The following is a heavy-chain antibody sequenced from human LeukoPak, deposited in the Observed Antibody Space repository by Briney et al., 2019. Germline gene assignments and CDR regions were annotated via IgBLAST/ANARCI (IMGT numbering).Heavy chain of an antibody. CDR2: IYSSGNT. Sequence: SETLSLTCTVSGGSISSYYWSWIRQPPGKGLEWIGYIYSSGNTNYNPSLKSRVTISLDTSKNQFSLKLSSVTAADTAVYHCARQCCSGTSCWYVLDFWGQGTVVTVS. V-gene: IGHV4-4*09. J-gene: IGHJ4*02. CDR1: GGSISSYY. CDR3: ARQCCSGTSCWYVLDF. D-gene: IGHD2-2*01.